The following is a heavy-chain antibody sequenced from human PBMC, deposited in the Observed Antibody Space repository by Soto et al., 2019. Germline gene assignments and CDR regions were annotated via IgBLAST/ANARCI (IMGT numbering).Heavy chain of an antibody. Sequence: AAETLSLTCAVYGGSFSGYYWSWIRQPPGKGLEWIGEINHSGSTNYNPSLKSRVTISVDTSKNQFSLKLSSVTAADTAVYYCARGNEGERYYYGSGSFQHWGQGTLVTVSS. CDR1: GGSFSGYY. D-gene: IGHD3-10*01. J-gene: IGHJ1*01. CDR2: INHSGST. CDR3: ARGNEGERYYYGSGSFQH. V-gene: IGHV4-34*01.